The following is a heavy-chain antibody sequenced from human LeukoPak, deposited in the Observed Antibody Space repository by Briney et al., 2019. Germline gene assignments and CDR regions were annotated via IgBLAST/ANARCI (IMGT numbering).Heavy chain of an antibody. J-gene: IGHJ4*02. V-gene: IGHV3-23*01. Sequence: GGSLRLSCVVSGFTFSSYAMSWVRQAPGKGLEWVSAISGSGGSTYYADSVKGRFTISRDNSKNTLYLQMNSLRAEDTAVYYCAKDHCSGGSCYLFDYWGQGTLVTVSS. CDR1: GFTFSSYA. CDR3: AKDHCSGGSCYLFDY. CDR2: ISGSGGST. D-gene: IGHD2-15*01.